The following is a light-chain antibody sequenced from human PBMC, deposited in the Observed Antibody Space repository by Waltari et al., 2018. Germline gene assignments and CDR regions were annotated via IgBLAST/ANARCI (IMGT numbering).Light chain of an antibody. CDR3: SSYASSSTL. CDR1: RGDLGGYNY. CDR2: DVT. Sequence: QSALTQPAPVSGSPGQSITIPSIGTRGDLGGYNYVSWYQQHPGKAPKLIIYDVTTRPSGVSNRFSGSRSGNTASLTISGLQTEDEADYYCSSYASSSTLFGTGTKVTVL. J-gene: IGLJ1*01. V-gene: IGLV2-14*03.